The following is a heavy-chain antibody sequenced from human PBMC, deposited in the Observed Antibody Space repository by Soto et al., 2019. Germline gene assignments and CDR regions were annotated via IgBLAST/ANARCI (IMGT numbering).Heavy chain of an antibody. CDR2: IGTAGDT. CDR3: ARAPQQLWWYFDL. J-gene: IGHJ2*01. D-gene: IGHD6-13*01. CDR1: GFTFSSYD. Sequence: EVQLVESGGGLVQPGGSLRLSCAASGFTFSSYDMHWVRQATGKGLEWVSAIGTAGDTYYPGSVKGRFTISRENAKNSLYLQMNSLRAGDTAVYYCARAPQQLWWYFDLWGRGSQVTVSS. V-gene: IGHV3-13*04.